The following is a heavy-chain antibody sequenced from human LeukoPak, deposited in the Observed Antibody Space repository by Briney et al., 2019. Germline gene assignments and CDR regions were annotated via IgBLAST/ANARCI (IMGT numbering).Heavy chain of an antibody. CDR1: GFTLSSHW. D-gene: IGHD6-19*01. J-gene: IGHJ4*02. V-gene: IGHV3-7*03. CDR3: ARASRGYSSGWYFYYFDY. CDR2: IKQDGSEK. Sequence: GGSLRLSCVVSGFTLSSHWMSWVRQAPGKGLEWVANIKQDGSEKYYVDSVKGRFTISRDNAKNSLYLQMNSLRAEDTAVYYCARASRGYSSGWYFYYFDYWGQGTLVTVSS.